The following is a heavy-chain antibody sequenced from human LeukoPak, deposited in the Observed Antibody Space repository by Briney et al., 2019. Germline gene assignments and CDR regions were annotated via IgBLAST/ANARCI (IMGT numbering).Heavy chain of an antibody. Sequence: GGSLRLSCXASGFTFSSYWMSWVRQAQGKELKGVANIKKDGSEKYYVHSVKRRFTISRDNAKNSLSLQMNSLRAEHTAVYSCVKDSGWFHFASWGQGTLVPVSS. CDR2: IKKDGSEK. V-gene: IGHV3-7*01. D-gene: IGHD6-19*01. J-gene: IGHJ4*02. CDR3: VKDSGWFHFAS. CDR1: GFTFSSYW.